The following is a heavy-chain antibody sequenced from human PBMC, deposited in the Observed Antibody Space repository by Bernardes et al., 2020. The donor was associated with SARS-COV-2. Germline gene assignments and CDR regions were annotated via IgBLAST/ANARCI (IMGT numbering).Heavy chain of an antibody. V-gene: IGHV4-59*01. CDR1: GASIRGYF. J-gene: IGHJ4*02. D-gene: IGHD3-3*01. CDR2: IYSGGAT. CDR3: ARDAPVWSGGFDF. Sequence: SETLSLTCTVSGASIRGYFWNWIRQPPGRGLEWIGYIYSGGATNYNPSLKSRVTISVDTSKNQFSLKMSSVTAADTAVYYCARDAPVWSGGFDFWGQGTLVTVSS.